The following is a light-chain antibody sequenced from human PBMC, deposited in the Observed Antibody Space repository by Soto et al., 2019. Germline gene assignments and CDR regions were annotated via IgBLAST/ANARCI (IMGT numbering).Light chain of an antibody. J-gene: IGKJ3*01. V-gene: IGKV3-20*01. CDR3: QQHGSSLFT. CDR2: GTS. Sequence: EIVLTQSPGTLSLSPGERATLSCGASQSVSSKYLAWYQQKPGQAPRVLIYGTSIRASGVPERFSGGGSGTDFTLTITRLEHEDFAVYYCQQHGSSLFTFGHGTKVDIK. CDR1: QSVSSKY.